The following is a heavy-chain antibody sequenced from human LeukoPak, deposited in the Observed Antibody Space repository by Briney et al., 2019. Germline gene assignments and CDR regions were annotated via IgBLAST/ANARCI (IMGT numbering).Heavy chain of an antibody. CDR2: IWYDGSNK. CDR1: GFTFSSYG. Sequence: GGSLRLSCAASGFTFSSYGMHWVRQAPGKGLEWVAVIWYDGSNKYYADSVKGRFTISRDNSKNTLYLQMNSLRAEDTAVYYCARGEMATLTSVLVYWGQGTLVTVSS. J-gene: IGHJ4*02. V-gene: IGHV3-33*01. CDR3: ARGEMATLTSVLVY. D-gene: IGHD5-24*01.